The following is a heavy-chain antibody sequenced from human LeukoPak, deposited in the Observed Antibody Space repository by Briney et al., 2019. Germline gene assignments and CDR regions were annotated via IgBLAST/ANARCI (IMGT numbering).Heavy chain of an antibody. D-gene: IGHD6-13*01. Sequence: VASVKVSCKASGYTFTSYAMNWVRQAPGQGLEWMGWINTNTGNPTYAQGFTGRFVFSLDTSVSTAYLQISSLMAEDTAVYYCAREGSSSWYYYYYYMDVWGKGTTVTVSS. CDR2: INTNTGNP. CDR3: AREGSSSWYYYYYYMDV. J-gene: IGHJ6*03. V-gene: IGHV7-4-1*02. CDR1: GYTFTSYA.